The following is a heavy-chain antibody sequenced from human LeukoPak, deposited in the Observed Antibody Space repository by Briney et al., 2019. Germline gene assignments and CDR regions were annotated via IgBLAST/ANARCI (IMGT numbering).Heavy chain of an antibody. Sequence: GESLRLSCAASGFTFSSYAMSWVRQAPGKGLEWVSAISGSGGSTYYADSVKGRFTISRDNSKNTLYLQMNSLRAEDTAVYYCAKDQNQPLLYNFDYWGQGTLVTVSS. CDR3: AKDQNQPLLYNFDY. V-gene: IGHV3-23*01. J-gene: IGHJ4*02. CDR2: ISGSGGST. D-gene: IGHD2-2*02. CDR1: GFTFSSYA.